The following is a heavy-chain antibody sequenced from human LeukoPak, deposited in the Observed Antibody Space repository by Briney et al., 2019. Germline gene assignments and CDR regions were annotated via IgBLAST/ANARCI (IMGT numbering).Heavy chain of an antibody. CDR3: AKGFIGIDS. Sequence: SETLSPTCTVSGGSINTSSYYWGWIRQPPGKGLEWIGSIYYTGSTYYNPSLKGRVSISADTSKNQFSLKLSSVTAADTAIYFCAKGFIGIDSWGQGSLVTVSS. J-gene: IGHJ4*02. CDR1: GGSINTSSYY. D-gene: IGHD1-26*01. V-gene: IGHV4-39*01. CDR2: IYYTGST.